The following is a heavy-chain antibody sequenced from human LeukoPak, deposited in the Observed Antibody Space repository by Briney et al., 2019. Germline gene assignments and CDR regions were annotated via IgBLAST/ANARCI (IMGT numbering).Heavy chain of an antibody. J-gene: IGHJ4*02. CDR3: ARDYYGSGTYFDY. Sequence: GGSLRLSCAASGFTFSNYYMSWIRQAPGKGLVWVSYISSRSSNKEYADSVKGRFTISRDNSKNSLYLQMNSLRAEDTAVHYCARDYYGSGTYFDYWGQGTLVTVSS. D-gene: IGHD3-10*01. CDR1: GFTFSNYY. V-gene: IGHV3-11*04. CDR2: ISSRSSNK.